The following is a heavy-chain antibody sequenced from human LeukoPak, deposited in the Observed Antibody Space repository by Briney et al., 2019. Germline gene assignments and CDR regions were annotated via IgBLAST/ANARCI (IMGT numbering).Heavy chain of an antibody. J-gene: IGHJ4*02. CDR3: ARDLGSGWYGAVDY. CDR2: INSDGSST. D-gene: IGHD6-19*01. V-gene: IGHV3-74*01. Sequence: HPGGSLRLSCAASGFTFSSYWMHWVRQAPGKGLVWVSRINSDGSSTSYADSVKGRFTISRDNAKNSLFLQMNSLRAEDTAVYYCARDLGSGWYGAVDYWGQGTLVTVSS. CDR1: GFTFSSYW.